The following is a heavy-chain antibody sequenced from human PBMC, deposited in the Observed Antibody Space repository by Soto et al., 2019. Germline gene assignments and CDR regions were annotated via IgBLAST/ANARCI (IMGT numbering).Heavy chain of an antibody. CDR2: IDSSGEK. J-gene: IGHJ5*02. CDR1: GLSITDSEMG. Sequence: QVTLKESGAVLVKPTETLTLRCTVSGLSITDSEMGVSWIRQPPGQPLEWLAHIDSSGEKSYRTFLKSRLAISMDTSKSQIVLTMTNMDPADTATYYCARRHLAVAVSPWFDPWGQGIPVTVSS. D-gene: IGHD6-19*01. V-gene: IGHV2-26*01. CDR3: ARRHLAVAVSPWFDP.